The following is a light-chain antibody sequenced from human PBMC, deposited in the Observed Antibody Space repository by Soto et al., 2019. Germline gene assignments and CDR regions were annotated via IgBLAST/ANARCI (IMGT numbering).Light chain of an antibody. V-gene: IGLV2-23*02. CDR1: SSDVGTFNL. Sequence: QSALTQVASVSGSPGQSITISCTGTSSDVGTFNLVSWYQQHPGKAPRLMIYEVIKRPSGVSNRFSGSKSGNTASLTISGLQAEDEADYYFCSYAGSRVYVFGTWTKLTVL. J-gene: IGLJ1*01. CDR3: CSYAGSRVYV. CDR2: EVI.